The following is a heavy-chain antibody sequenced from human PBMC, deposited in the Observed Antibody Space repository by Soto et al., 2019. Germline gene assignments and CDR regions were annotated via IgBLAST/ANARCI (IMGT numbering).Heavy chain of an antibody. J-gene: IGHJ6*02. Sequence: PGGSLRLSCATSGFTFSNFDMHWVRQVPGKGLEWVSAIGAARDPYYLGSVKGRFTISRENAKNSVYLQMNDLRAGDSAVYYCARAYTGRLPRRADYYYAMDVWGQGTKGTVSS. D-gene: IGHD2-2*02. CDR3: ARAYTGRLPRRADYYYAMDV. CDR1: GFTFSNFD. CDR2: IGAARDP. V-gene: IGHV3-13*05.